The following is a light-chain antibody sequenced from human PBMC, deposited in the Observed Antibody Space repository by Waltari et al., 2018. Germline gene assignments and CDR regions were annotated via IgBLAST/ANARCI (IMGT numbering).Light chain of an antibody. CDR2: GAS. Sequence: IVLTQSPGTLSLSPGARATLSCQASQSVVRTLAWDQQKPGQAPRLLIYGASIRATGIPDRFSGGGSGTDFSLGINRLEPEDFAVYYCQHYVSLPATFGQGTKVEIK. CDR3: QHYVSLPAT. J-gene: IGKJ1*01. V-gene: IGKV3-20*01. CDR1: QSVVRT.